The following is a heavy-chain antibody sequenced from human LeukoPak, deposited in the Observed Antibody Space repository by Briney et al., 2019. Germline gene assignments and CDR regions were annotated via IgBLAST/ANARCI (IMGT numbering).Heavy chain of an antibody. J-gene: IGHJ5*02. CDR1: GGSISSYY. CDR2: IYYSGST. Sequence: PSETLSLTCTVSGGSISSYYWSWIRQPPGKGLEWIGYIYYSGSTNYNPSLKSRVTISVDTSKNQFSLKLSSVTAADTAVYYCARQGADSSGWYYWFDPWGQGTLVTVSS. V-gene: IGHV4-59*08. CDR3: ARQGADSSGWYYWFDP. D-gene: IGHD6-19*01.